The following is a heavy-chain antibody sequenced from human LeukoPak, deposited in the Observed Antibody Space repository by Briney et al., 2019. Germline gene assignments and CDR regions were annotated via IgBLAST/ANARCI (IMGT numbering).Heavy chain of an antibody. J-gene: IGHJ4*02. CDR2: ISYDGSNK. CDR1: GFTFSSYG. Sequence: PGGSLRLSCAASGFTFSSYGMHWVRQAPGKGLEWVAVISYDGSNKYYADSVKGRFTTSRDNSKNTLYLQVNSLRAEDTAVYYCAKVASIDSGDDYWGQGTLVTVSS. D-gene: IGHD3-3*02. V-gene: IGHV3-30*18. CDR3: AKVASIDSGDDY.